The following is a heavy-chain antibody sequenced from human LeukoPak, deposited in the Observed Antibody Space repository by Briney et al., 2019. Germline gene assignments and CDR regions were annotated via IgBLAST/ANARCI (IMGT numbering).Heavy chain of an antibody. D-gene: IGHD3-22*01. V-gene: IGHV1-18*01. CDR1: GYTFTSYG. J-gene: IGHJ4*02. CDR2: ISAYNGNT. Sequence: GASVKVSCKASGYTFTSYGISWVRQAPGQGLEWMGWISAYNGNTNYAQKLQGRVTMTTDTSTSTAYMELRSLRSDDTAVCYCARTPYYYDSSGFPYCFDYWGQGTLVTVSS. CDR3: ARTPYYYDSSGFPYCFDY.